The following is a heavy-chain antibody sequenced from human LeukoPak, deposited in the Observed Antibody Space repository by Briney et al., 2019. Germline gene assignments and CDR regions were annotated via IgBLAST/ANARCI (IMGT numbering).Heavy chain of an antibody. J-gene: IGHJ4*02. CDR1: GFTFSDYY. Sequence: KPGGSLRLSCAASGFTFSDYYMSWIRQAPGKGLEWVSYISSSSSYTNYADSVKGRFTISRDNAKNSLYLQMNSLRAEDTAVYYCARDRVCSGSSCYSGFDYWGQGTLVTVSS. V-gene: IGHV3-11*06. CDR2: ISSSSSYT. D-gene: IGHD2-15*01. CDR3: ARDRVCSGSSCYSGFDY.